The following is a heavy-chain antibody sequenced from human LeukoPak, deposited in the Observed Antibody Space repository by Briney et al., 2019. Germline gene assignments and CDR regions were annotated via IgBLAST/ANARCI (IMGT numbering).Heavy chain of an antibody. D-gene: IGHD4-17*01. V-gene: IGHV3-7*01. CDR3: ARDWRHDYGDLYYYYGMDV. J-gene: IGHJ6*01. CDR1: GFTFSSYW. CDR2: IKQDGSEK. Sequence: PGGSLRLSCAASGFTFSSYWMSWVRQAPGKGLEWVANIKQDGSEKYYVDSVKGRFTISRDNAKNSLYLQMNRLRAEDTAVYYGARDWRHDYGDLYYYYGMDVWGQGTTVTVS.